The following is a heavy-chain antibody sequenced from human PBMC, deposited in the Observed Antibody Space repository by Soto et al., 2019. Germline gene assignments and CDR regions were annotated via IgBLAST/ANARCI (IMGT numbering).Heavy chain of an antibody. V-gene: IGHV5-51*01. CDR2: IYPGDSDT. CDR1: GYSFTSYW. D-gene: IGHD3-3*01. J-gene: IGHJ6*02. CDR3: AGPDRNYDFWSGYQNYGMDV. Sequence: PGESLKISCKGSGYSFTSYWIGWVRQMPGKGLEWMGIIYPGDSDTRYSPSFQGQVTISADKSISTAYLQWSSLKASDTAMYYCAGPDRNYDFWSGYQNYGMDVWGQGTTVTVSS.